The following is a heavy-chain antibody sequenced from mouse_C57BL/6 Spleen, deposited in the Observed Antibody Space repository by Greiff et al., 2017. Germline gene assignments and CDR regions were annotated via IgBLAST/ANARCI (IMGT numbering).Heavy chain of an antibody. CDR3: ARKYYDYDGGFDY. J-gene: IGHJ2*01. CDR1: GFTFSSYG. V-gene: IGHV5-6*01. CDR2: ISSGGSYT. D-gene: IGHD2-4*01. Sequence: EVQVVESGGDLVKPGGSLKLSCAASGFTFSSYGMSWVRQTPDKRLEWVATISSGGSYTYYPDSVKGRFTISRDNAKNTLYLQMSSLKSEDTAMYYCARKYYDYDGGFDYWGQGTTLTVSS.